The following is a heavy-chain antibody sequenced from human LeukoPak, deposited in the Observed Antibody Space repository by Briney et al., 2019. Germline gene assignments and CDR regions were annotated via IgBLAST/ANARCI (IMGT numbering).Heavy chain of an antibody. Sequence: GGSLRLSCVASGFTVSSNYMNWVRQAPGKGLVWVSRIKSDGSSTSYADSVKGRFTISRDNAKNTLYLQMNSLRAEDTAVYYCAKDRGYSGSYYDYWGQGTLVTVSS. CDR2: IKSDGSST. CDR1: GFTVSSNY. J-gene: IGHJ4*02. D-gene: IGHD1-26*01. CDR3: AKDRGYSGSYYDY. V-gene: IGHV3-74*01.